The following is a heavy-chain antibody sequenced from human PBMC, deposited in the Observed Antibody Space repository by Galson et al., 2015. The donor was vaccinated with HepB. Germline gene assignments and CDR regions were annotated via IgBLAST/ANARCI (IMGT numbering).Heavy chain of an antibody. V-gene: IGHV1-18*04. D-gene: IGHD5-18*01. CDR3: ARLRKQRGYLDY. J-gene: IGHJ4*02. Sequence: SVKVSCKASGYSFTSYGIAWVRQAPGQGLEWMGWINSYNNNTNFAQKFQGRVTMTTDTSTSTAYMDLRSLRSDDTAVYHCARLRKQRGYLDYWGQGTLVTVSS. CDR1: GYSFTSYG. CDR2: INSYNNNT.